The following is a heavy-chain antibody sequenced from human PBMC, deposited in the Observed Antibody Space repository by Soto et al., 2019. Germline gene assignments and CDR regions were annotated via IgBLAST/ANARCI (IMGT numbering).Heavy chain of an antibody. J-gene: IGHJ6*03. CDR2: IKSKTDGWNT. CDR3: PPDPQGSYYYYMDV. Sequence: GGSLRLSCAASGFTFSNAWMSWVRQAPGKGLEWVGRIKSKTDGWNTDYAAPVKGRFTISRDDTTNTLYLQMNSLKTEVNSVYYCPPDPQGSYYYYMDVWGKGTTVTVSS. V-gene: IGHV3-15*01. D-gene: IGHD3-10*01. CDR1: GFTFSNAW.